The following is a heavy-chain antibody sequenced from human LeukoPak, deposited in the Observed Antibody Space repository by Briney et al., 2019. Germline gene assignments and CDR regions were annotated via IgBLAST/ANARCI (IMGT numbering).Heavy chain of an antibody. V-gene: IGHV4-39*01. CDR2: IHYSGIT. CDR3: ARHLDYYGSGSYLGL. Sequence: SETLSLTCLVSGGSISGSSHYWGWVRQPPGKGPEWIGSIHYSGITYYSPSLKSPVTISVDTSKNQFSLKLTSVTAADTAVYYCARHLDYYGSGSYLGLWGQGTLVTVSS. J-gene: IGHJ4*02. CDR1: GGSISGSSHY. D-gene: IGHD3-10*01.